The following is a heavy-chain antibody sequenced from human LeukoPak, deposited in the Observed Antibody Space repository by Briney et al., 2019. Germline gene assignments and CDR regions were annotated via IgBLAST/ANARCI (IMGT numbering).Heavy chain of an antibody. CDR1: VGSISSYY. CDR3: AREGYSYGYGY. CDR2: IFYIGST. V-gene: IGHV4-59*01. J-gene: IGHJ4*02. D-gene: IGHD5-18*01. Sequence: SETLSLTCTVSVGSISSYYWSWIRHPPGKGLEWIGYIFYIGSTNYNPSLKSRVTISVDTSKNQFSLKLSSVTAADTAVYYCAREGYSYGYGYWGQGTLVTVSS.